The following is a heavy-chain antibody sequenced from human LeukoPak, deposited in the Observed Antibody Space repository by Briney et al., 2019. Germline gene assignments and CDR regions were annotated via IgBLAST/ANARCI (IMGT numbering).Heavy chain of an antibody. CDR3: ARVPGYSSDKRSLSWFDP. V-gene: IGHV1-2*02. Sequence: ASVKVSCKASGYTFTGYYIHWVRQAPGQGLKWMGWIDPNSGDTTSAQRFQGRVTMTRDTSLNTAYMELSRLTSDDTAVYYCARVPGYSSDKRSLSWFDPWGQGSLVTVSS. CDR2: IDPNSGDT. D-gene: IGHD6-19*01. J-gene: IGHJ5*02. CDR1: GYTFTGYY.